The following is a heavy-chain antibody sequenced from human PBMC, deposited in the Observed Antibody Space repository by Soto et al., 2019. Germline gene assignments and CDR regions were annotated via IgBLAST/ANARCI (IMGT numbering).Heavy chain of an antibody. CDR2: ISYDGSNK. D-gene: IGHD2-2*01. J-gene: IGHJ4*02. CDR3: ARVGSFMEYQLPLDY. CDR1: GFTFSSYA. Sequence: QVQLVESGGGVVQPGRSLRLSCAASGFTFSSYAMHWVRQAPGKGLEWVAVISYDGSNKYYADSVKGRFTISRDNSKNTLYLQMNSLRAEDTAVYYCARVGSFMEYQLPLDYWGQGTLVTVSS. V-gene: IGHV3-30-3*01.